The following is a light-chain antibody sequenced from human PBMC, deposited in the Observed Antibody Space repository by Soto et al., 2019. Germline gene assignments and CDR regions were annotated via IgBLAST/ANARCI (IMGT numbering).Light chain of an antibody. Sequence: EIVMTQSAATLSVSPGERATLSCRASQRLSGNLAWYQQKPGQAPRLLIYRASTRATGVPARFTASGSGTEFTLTISSLQSEDSAVYYCHQYSNWPSWTFGPGTKVEIK. CDR2: RAS. CDR3: HQYSNWPSWT. CDR1: QRLSGN. J-gene: IGKJ1*01. V-gene: IGKV3-15*01.